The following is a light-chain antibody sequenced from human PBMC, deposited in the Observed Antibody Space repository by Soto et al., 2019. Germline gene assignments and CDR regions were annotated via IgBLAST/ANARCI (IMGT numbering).Light chain of an antibody. J-gene: IGLJ2*01. CDR3: SSYTSSDTLEVV. Sequence: QSALTQPASVSGSPGQSITISCTGTSSDVGGYNYVSWYQQHPGKAPKLMIYEVSNRPSGVSNRFSGSKSGNTASLTISGLQGEDEADYYCSSYTSSDTLEVVFGGGTQLTVL. CDR1: SSDVGGYNY. V-gene: IGLV2-14*01. CDR2: EVS.